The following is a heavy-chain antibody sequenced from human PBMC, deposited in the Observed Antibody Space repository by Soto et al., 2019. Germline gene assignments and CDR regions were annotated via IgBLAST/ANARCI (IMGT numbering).Heavy chain of an antibody. CDR1: GFTFSRYA. CDR3: VKEGGPPYLRYFDWLLDYYFDY. Sequence: PGGSLRLSCSASGFTFSRYAMHWVRQAPGKGLEYVSAISSNGGSTYYADSVKGRFTISRDNSKNTLYLQMSSLRAEDTAVYYCVKEGGPPYLRYFDWLLDYYFDYWGQGTLVTVSS. J-gene: IGHJ4*02. CDR2: ISSNGGST. V-gene: IGHV3-64D*08. D-gene: IGHD3-9*01.